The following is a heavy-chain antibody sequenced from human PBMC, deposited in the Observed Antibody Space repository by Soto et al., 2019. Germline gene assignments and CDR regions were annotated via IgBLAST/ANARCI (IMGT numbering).Heavy chain of an antibody. CDR3: ERDGYSYGGRYYGMDV. J-gene: IGHJ6*02. V-gene: IGHV4-31*03. Sequence: PSETLSLTCTVSGGSISSGGYYWSWIRQHPGKGLEWIGYIYYSGSTYYNPSLKSRVTISVDTSKNQFSLKLSSVTAADTAVYYCERDGYSYGGRYYGMDVWGQGTTVT. CDR1: GGSISSGGYY. CDR2: IYYSGST. D-gene: IGHD5-18*01.